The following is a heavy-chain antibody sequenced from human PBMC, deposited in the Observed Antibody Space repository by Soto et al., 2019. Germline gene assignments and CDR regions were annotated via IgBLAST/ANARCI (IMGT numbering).Heavy chain of an antibody. D-gene: IGHD4-17*01. CDR3: ARETDDYGDPHY. Sequence: QVQLVESGGGVVQPGRPLRLSCAASGFTVSSYAMQWVRQAPGKGLEWVAVISYDGSNKYYADSVKGRFTISRDNSKNTLYLQMNSLRAEDTAVYYCARETDDYGDPHYWGQGTLVTVSS. J-gene: IGHJ4*02. CDR2: ISYDGSNK. V-gene: IGHV3-30-3*01. CDR1: GFTVSSYA.